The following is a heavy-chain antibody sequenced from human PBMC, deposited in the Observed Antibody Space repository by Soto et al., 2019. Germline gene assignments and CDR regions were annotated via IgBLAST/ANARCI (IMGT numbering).Heavy chain of an antibody. V-gene: IGHV4-34*01. CDR2: INHSGST. Sequence: QVQLQQWGAGLLKPSETLSLTCAVYGGSFSGYYWSWIRQPPGKGLEWIGEINHSGSTNYNPSLKSRVTISVDTSKNQFPLKLSSVTAADTAVYYCARGRIAARPGYYYYGMDVWGQGTTVTVSS. D-gene: IGHD6-6*01. CDR1: GGSFSGYY. J-gene: IGHJ6*02. CDR3: ARGRIAARPGYYYYGMDV.